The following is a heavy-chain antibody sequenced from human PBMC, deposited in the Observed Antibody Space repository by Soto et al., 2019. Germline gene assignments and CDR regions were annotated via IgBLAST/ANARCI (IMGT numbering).Heavy chain of an antibody. J-gene: IGHJ4*02. V-gene: IGHV3-15*01. Sequence: EVQLVESGGGLVKPGGSLRLSCAASGFTFSNAWMSWVRQAPGKGLEWVGRIKRKTDGGTTDYAAPVKGRFTISRDDSKNTLYLQMNSLKTEATAVYYCTPEGPGYCSGGSCYAIDYRGQGTLVNVSS. CDR3: TPEGPGYCSGGSCYAIDY. CDR2: IKRKTDGGTT. CDR1: GFTFSNAW. D-gene: IGHD2-15*01.